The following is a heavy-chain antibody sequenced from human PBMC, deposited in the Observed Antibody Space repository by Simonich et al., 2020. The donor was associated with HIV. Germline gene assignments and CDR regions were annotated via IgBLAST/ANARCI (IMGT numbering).Heavy chain of an antibody. D-gene: IGHD1-26*01. CDR1: GYTYINYG. CDR3: ARDLPIGSYFDY. Sequence: QVQLVQSGAEVKKPGASVKVSCKASGYTYINYGINWVRQAPGQGPEWMGRITVYNGNTDSAQKLRGRLNLTTDTSTTTAYMELRSLRSDDTAVYYCARDLPIGSYFDYWGQGTLVTVSS. V-gene: IGHV1-18*01. J-gene: IGHJ4*02. CDR2: ITVYNGNT.